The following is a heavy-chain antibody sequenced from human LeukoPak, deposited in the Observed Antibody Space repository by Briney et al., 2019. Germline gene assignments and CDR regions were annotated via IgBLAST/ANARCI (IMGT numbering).Heavy chain of an antibody. Sequence: PGRSLRLSCAATGFTFEDYAMHWVRQAPGKGLEWVSGITWNSGSIGYADSVKGRFTISRNNAKSFLYLEMNSLRVDDTALYYCAKDLVSSGDLYFDFWGQGTLVTVSS. CDR3: AKDLVSSGDLYFDF. CDR2: ITWNSGSI. CDR1: GFTFEDYA. V-gene: IGHV3-9*01. J-gene: IGHJ4*02. D-gene: IGHD3-22*01.